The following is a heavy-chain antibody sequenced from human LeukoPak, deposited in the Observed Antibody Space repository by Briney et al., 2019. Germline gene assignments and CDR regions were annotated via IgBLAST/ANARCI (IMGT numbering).Heavy chain of an antibody. V-gene: IGHV3-9*01. CDR3: AKGRVSRFFDWSIDY. CDR1: GFTVDDFA. Sequence: QPGRSLRLSCVASGFTVDDFAMHWVRQAPGKGLEWVSSVTWNSGVTGYADSMKGRFTISRDNAKNSLYLQMNSLRAEDTALYYCAKGRVSRFFDWSIDYWGQGTLVSVSS. D-gene: IGHD3-9*01. J-gene: IGHJ4*02. CDR2: VTWNSGVT.